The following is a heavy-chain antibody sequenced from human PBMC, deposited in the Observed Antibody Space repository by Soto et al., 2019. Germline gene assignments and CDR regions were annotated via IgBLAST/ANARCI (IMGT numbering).Heavy chain of an antibody. D-gene: IGHD5-12*01. CDR2: IYYSRST. CDR3: ARSRYSGYDSLDY. Sequence: PFETLSLTCTVSGGSISSHYWIRILQPPGKGLEWIGYIYYSRSTNYNPSLKSRVTISVDTSKNQFSLKLSSVTAADTAVYYCARSRYSGYDSLDYWGQGALVTVSS. CDR1: GGSISSHY. J-gene: IGHJ4*02. V-gene: IGHV4-59*08.